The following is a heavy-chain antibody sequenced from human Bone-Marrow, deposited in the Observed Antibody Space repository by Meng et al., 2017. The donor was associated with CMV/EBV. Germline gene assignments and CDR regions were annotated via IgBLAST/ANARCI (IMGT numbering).Heavy chain of an antibody. Sequence: ASVKVSCKASGYTFTSYGISWVRQAPGQGLEWMGWISAYNGNTNYAQKLQGRVTMTTDTSTSTAYMELRSLRSDDTAVYYCARYCSSTSCYLYYYYGMDVWGQGTTVIVSS. CDR1: GYTFTSYG. CDR2: ISAYNGNT. D-gene: IGHD2-2*01. CDR3: ARYCSSTSCYLYYYYGMDV. V-gene: IGHV1-18*01. J-gene: IGHJ6*02.